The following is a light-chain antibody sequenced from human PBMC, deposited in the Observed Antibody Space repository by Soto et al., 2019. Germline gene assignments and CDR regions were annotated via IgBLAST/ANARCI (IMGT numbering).Light chain of an antibody. CDR1: SGYSNYK. CDR2: VGTGGIVG. CDR3: GADHGSGSNFVV. V-gene: IGLV9-49*01. J-gene: IGLJ2*01. Sequence: QLVLTQPPSASASLGAPVTLTCTLSSGYSNYKVDWYQQRPGKGPRFVMRVGTGGIVGSKGDGIPDRFSVLGSGLNRYLAIKNIQEEDESDYHCGADHGSGSNFVVFGGGTKLTVL.